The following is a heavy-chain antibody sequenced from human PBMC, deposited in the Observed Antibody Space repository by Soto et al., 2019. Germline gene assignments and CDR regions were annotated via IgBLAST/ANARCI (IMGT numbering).Heavy chain of an antibody. D-gene: IGHD1-7*01. Sequence: LRLSCAASGFTFSSYAMSWVRQAPGKGLEWVSAISGSGGSTYYADSVKGRFTISRDNSKNTLYLQMNSLRAEDTAVYYCAKDPSSPLYNWNLFDYWGQGTLVTVSS. CDR2: ISGSGGST. CDR3: AKDPSSPLYNWNLFDY. V-gene: IGHV3-23*01. J-gene: IGHJ4*02. CDR1: GFTFSSYA.